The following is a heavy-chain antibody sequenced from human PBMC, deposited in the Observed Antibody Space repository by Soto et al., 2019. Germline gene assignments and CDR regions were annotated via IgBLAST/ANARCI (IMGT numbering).Heavy chain of an antibody. V-gene: IGHV3-9*01. CDR2: ISWNSGSI. D-gene: IGHD6-13*01. CDR3: AKTQRAWIAAEGNWFDP. J-gene: IGHJ5*02. CDR1: GFTFDDYA. Sequence: PGGSLRLSCAASGFTFDDYAMHWVRQAPGKGLEWVSGISWNSGSIGYADSVKGRFTISRDNAKNSLYLQMNSLRAEDTALYYCAKTQRAWIAAEGNWFDPWGQGTLVTVSS.